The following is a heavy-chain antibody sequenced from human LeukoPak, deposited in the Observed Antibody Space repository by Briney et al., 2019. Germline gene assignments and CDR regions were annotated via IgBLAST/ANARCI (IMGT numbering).Heavy chain of an antibody. D-gene: IGHD3-22*01. V-gene: IGHV1-69*04. CDR3: ARGGSYFYTGFDY. J-gene: IGHJ4*02. CDR1: GGTFSSYA. CDR2: IIPILGIA. Sequence: SVKVSCKASGGTFSSYAISWVRQAPGQGLEWMGRIIPILGIANYAQKFQGRVTITADKSTSTAYMELSSLRSEDTAVYYCARGGSYFYTGFDYWGQGTLVTVSS.